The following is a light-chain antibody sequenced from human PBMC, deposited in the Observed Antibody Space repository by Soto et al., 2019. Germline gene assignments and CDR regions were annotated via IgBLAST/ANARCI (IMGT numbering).Light chain of an antibody. CDR2: LDSDGSH. CDR1: SGQSSYA. CDR3: QTWGTGIHVV. V-gene: IGLV4-69*01. J-gene: IGLJ2*01. Sequence: QSVLTQSPSASASLGASVKLTCTLSSGQSSYAIAWHQQQPEKGPRYLMKLDSDGSHTKGDAIPDRFSGSSSGAERYLTISSLQSEDEADYYCQTWGTGIHVVFGGGTQLTVL.